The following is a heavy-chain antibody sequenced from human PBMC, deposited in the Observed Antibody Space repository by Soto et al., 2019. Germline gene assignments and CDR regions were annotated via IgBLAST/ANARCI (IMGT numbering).Heavy chain of an antibody. CDR3: ASRTMVRGVIIPGGMDV. D-gene: IGHD3-10*01. J-gene: IGHJ6*02. Sequence: PGKSLKISPKGSGYSFTSYWISWVRQMPGKGLEWMGRIDPSDSYTNYSPSFQGHVTISADKSISTDYLQWSSLKASDTAMYYCASRTMVRGVIIPGGMDVWGQGTTVTVSS. V-gene: IGHV5-10-1*01. CDR1: GYSFTSYW. CDR2: IDPSDSYT.